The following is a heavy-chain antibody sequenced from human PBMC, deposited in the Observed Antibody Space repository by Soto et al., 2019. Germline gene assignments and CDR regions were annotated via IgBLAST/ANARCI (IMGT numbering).Heavy chain of an antibody. CDR2: IYHSGST. V-gene: IGHV4-4*02. D-gene: IGHD3-3*01. CDR1: SGSISSSNW. CDR3: ARGLGSIFGVVNRRPTNWFDP. J-gene: IGHJ5*02. Sequence: SETLSLTCAVSSGSISSSNWWSWVRQPPGKGLEWIGEIYHSGSTNNNPSLKSRVTISVDKSKNQFSLKLSSVTAADTAVYYCARGLGSIFGVVNRRPTNWFDPWGQGTLVTVSS.